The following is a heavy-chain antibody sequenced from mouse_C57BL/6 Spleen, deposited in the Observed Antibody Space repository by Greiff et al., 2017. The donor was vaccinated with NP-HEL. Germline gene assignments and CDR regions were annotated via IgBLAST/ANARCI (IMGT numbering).Heavy chain of an antibody. CDR2: ISYDGSN. Sequence: EVKLEESGPGLVKPSQSLSLTCSVTGYSITSGYYWNWIRQFPGNKLEWMGYISYDGSNNYNPSLKNRISITRDTSKNQFFLKLNSVTTEDTATYYCARGRLRREENAMDYWGQGTSVTVSS. CDR1: GYSITSGYY. D-gene: IGHD2-4*01. V-gene: IGHV3-6*01. J-gene: IGHJ4*01. CDR3: ARGRLRREENAMDY.